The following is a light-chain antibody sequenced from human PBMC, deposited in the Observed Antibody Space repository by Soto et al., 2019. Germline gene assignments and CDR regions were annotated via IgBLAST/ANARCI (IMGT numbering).Light chain of an antibody. CDR3: CAYVGSSNSVV. V-gene: IGLV2-23*01. CDR1: SSDVGNYNL. CDR2: EGI. J-gene: IGLJ2*01. Sequence: QSALTQPASVSGSPGQSITISCTGTSSDVGNYNLVSWYQHHPGKAPKMMLYEGIKRPSGVSNHISGSKSGDTASLTISGLQAEDEADYYCCAYVGSSNSVVFGGGTKVTVL.